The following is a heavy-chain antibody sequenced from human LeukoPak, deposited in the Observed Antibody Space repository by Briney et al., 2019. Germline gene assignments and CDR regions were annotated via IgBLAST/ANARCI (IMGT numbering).Heavy chain of an antibody. V-gene: IGHV4-59*08. CDR3: ATWDSGRYSQIDN. CDR2: IYSSGSP. D-gene: IGHD1-26*01. CDR1: GGPISSYY. Sequence: PSETLSLTCTVSGGPISSYYWSWIRQPPGKGLEWIGYIYSSGSPNYSPSLKSRVTISVDTSKNQFSLKLSSVTAADTAVYYCATWDSGRYSQIDNWGQGTRVTVSS. J-gene: IGHJ4*02.